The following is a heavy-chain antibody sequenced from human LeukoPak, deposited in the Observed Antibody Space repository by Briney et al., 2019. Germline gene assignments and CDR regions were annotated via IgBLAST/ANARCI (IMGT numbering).Heavy chain of an antibody. Sequence: SETLSLTCAVYGGSFSFYYWSWIRQPPGKGLEWIGEVNHSGSTNYNPSLKSRVTISVDTSKNQFSLKLSSVTAADTAVYYCARPIRFLTRGLMDVWGKGTTVTVSS. CDR3: ARPIRFLTRGLMDV. D-gene: IGHD3-3*01. CDR2: VNHSGST. V-gene: IGHV4-34*01. J-gene: IGHJ6*04. CDR1: GGSFSFYY.